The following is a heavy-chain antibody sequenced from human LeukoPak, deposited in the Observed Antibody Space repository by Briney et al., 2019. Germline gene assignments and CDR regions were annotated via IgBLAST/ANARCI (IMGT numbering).Heavy chain of an antibody. Sequence: GGSLRLSCAASGFTVSSNYMSWVRQAPGKGLEWVSVIYSGGSTYYADSVKGRFTISRDNSKNTLYLQMNSLRAEDTAVYYCARDSYYYDSSGSPSFDYWGQGTLVTVSS. CDR2: IYSGGST. V-gene: IGHV3-66*01. CDR1: GFTVSSNY. J-gene: IGHJ4*02. D-gene: IGHD3-22*01. CDR3: ARDSYYYDSSGSPSFDY.